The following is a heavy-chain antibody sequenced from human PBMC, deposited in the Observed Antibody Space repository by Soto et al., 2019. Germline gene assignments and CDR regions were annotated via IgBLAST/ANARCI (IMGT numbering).Heavy chain of an antibody. Sequence: QVQLQQWGAGLLKPSETLSLTCAVYGGSFSGYYWSWIRQPPGKGLEWIGEINHSGSTNYNPSLKSRVTISVDTSKNQFSLKLSSVTAADTAVYYCARGRLAERSWFDPWGQGTLVTVSS. D-gene: IGHD3-3*02. CDR1: GGSFSGYY. J-gene: IGHJ5*02. CDR3: ARGRLAERSWFDP. CDR2: INHSGST. V-gene: IGHV4-34*01.